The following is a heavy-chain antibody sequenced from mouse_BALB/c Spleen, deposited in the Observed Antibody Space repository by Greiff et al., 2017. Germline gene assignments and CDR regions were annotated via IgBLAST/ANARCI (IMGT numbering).Heavy chain of an antibody. D-gene: IGHD1-1*01. CDR2: IYPGNSDT. CDR1: GYSFTSYW. CDR3: TRGRFYYGSSYGYAMDY. Sequence: EVQLQESGTVLARPGASVKMSCKASGYSFTSYWMHWVKQRPGQGLEWIGAIYPGNSDTSYNQKFKGKAKLTAVTSASTAYMELSSLTNVDSAVYYCTRGRFYYGSSYGYAMDYWGQGTSVTVSS. V-gene: IGHV1-5*01. J-gene: IGHJ4*01.